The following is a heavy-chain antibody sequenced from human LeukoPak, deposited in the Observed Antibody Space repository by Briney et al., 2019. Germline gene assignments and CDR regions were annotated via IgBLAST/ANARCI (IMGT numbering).Heavy chain of an antibody. J-gene: IGHJ6*02. CDR2: IIPIFGTA. D-gene: IGHD3-3*01. V-gene: IGHV1-69*13. Sequence: SVKVSCKASGGTFSSYAISWVRQAPGQGLEWMGGIIPIFGTANYAQKFQGRVTITADESTSTAYMELSSLRSEDTAVYYCARRRYYDFWSGYDHGMDVWGQGTTVTVSS. CDR1: GGTFSSYA. CDR3: ARRRYYDFWSGYDHGMDV.